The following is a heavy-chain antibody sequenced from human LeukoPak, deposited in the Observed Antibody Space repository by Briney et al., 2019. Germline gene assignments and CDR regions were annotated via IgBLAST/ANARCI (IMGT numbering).Heavy chain of an antibody. V-gene: IGHV4-59*08. Sequence: SETLSLTCIVSAGSTRGYYWSWIRQPPGKGLEWIGYIYYSGSTKYNPSLKSRVTISVDTSERQFSLKLSSVTAADTAAYYCARHMTVTYDAFDIWCQGTMVTVSS. J-gene: IGHJ3*02. D-gene: IGHD3-22*01. CDR1: AGSTRGYY. CDR3: ARHMTVTYDAFDI. CDR2: IYYSGST.